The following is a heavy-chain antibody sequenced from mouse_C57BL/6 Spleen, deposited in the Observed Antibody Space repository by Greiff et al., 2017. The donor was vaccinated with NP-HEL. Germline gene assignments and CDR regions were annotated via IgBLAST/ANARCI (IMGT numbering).Heavy chain of an antibody. V-gene: IGHV14-2*01. CDR2: IDPEDGET. Sequence: EVKLVESGAELVKPGASVKLTCTASGFNIKDYYMHWVKQRTEQGLEWIGRIDPEDGETKYAPKFQGKATITADTSSNTAYLQLSSLTSEDTAVYYCAPYYYGSSQRAWFAYWGQGTLVTVSA. CDR3: APYYYGSSQRAWFAY. J-gene: IGHJ3*01. CDR1: GFNIKDYY. D-gene: IGHD1-1*01.